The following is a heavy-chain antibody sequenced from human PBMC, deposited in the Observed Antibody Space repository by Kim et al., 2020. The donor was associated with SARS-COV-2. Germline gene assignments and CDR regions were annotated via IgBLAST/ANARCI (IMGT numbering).Heavy chain of an antibody. D-gene: IGHD3-22*01. CDR2: VYHSGST. Sequence: SETLSLSCTVSGGSISNSFNYWGWIRQRPGKGLEWIGSVYHSGSTYESPSLKSRVTVSVDTSKNQFSLKVTSVTAADTAVYFCARLPHDSSGYVDCWGQGILVTVSS. J-gene: IGHJ4*02. CDR1: GGSISNSFNY. V-gene: IGHV4-39*01. CDR3: ARLPHDSSGYVDC.